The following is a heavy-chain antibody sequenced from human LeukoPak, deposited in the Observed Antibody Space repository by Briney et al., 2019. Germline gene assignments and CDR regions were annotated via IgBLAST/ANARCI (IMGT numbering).Heavy chain of an antibody. J-gene: IGHJ4*02. CDR3: AKQSLGYCSSTSCWNYFDY. CDR2: ISYDGSNK. D-gene: IGHD2-2*01. CDR1: GFTFSSYG. V-gene: IGHV3-30*18. Sequence: GGSLRLSCAASGFTFSSYGMHWVRQAPGKGLEWVAVISYDGSNKYYADSVKGRFTISRDNSKNTPYLQMNSLRAKDTAVYYCAKQSLGYCSSTSCWNYFDYWGQGTLVTVSS.